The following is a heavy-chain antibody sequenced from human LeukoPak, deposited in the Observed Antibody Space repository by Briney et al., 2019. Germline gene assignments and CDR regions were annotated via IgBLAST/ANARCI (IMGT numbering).Heavy chain of an antibody. CDR2: INHSGST. J-gene: IGHJ4*02. CDR1: GGSYSGYY. D-gene: IGHD3-10*01. Sequence: PSETLSLXCAVYGGSYSGYYWSWIRQPPGKGLEWIGEINHSGSTNYNPSLKSRVTISVDTSKNQFSLKLSSVTAADTAVYYCARARITMVRGVTDDYWGQGTLVTVSS. CDR3: ARARITMVRGVTDDY. V-gene: IGHV4-34*01.